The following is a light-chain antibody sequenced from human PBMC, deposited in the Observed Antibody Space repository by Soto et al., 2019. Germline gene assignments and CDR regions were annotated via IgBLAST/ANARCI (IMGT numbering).Light chain of an antibody. CDR2: DVG. J-gene: IGLJ2*01. Sequence: QSALTQPRSVSGSPGQSVTISCTGTSSDVGGYNYVSWYQQYPGKAPKLMIYDVGNRPSGVPDRFSGSKSGTTASLTISGLQAEDEADYYCCSYAGSNTLVFGGGTKLTVL. V-gene: IGLV2-11*01. CDR1: SSDVGGYNY. CDR3: CSYAGSNTLV.